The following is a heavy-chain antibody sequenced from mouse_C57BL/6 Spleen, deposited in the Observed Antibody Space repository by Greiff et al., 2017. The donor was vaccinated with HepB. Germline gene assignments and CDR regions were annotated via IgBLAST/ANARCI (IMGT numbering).Heavy chain of an antibody. Sequence: DVQLVESGEGLVKPGGSLKLSCAASGFTFSSYAMSWVRQTPEKRLEWVAYISSGGDYIYYADTVKGRFTISRDNARNTLYLQRSSLKSEDTAMYYCTRETNYYGSSFYAMDYWGQGTSVTVSS. J-gene: IGHJ4*01. D-gene: IGHD1-1*01. CDR3: TRETNYYGSSFYAMDY. V-gene: IGHV5-9-1*02. CDR1: GFTFSSYA. CDR2: ISSGGDYI.